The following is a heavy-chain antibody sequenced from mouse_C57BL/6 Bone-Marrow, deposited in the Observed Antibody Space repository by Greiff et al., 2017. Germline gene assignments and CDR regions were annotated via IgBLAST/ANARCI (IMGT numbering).Heavy chain of an antibody. Sequence: EVKLLESGPELVKPGASVKMSCKASGYTFTDYNMHWVKQSHGKSLEWIGYINPNNGGTSYNQKFKGKATLTVNKSSSTAYMELRSLTSEDSAVYYCARGEYGYDVDYWGQGTTLTVSS. CDR1: GYTFTDYN. D-gene: IGHD2-2*01. V-gene: IGHV1-22*01. J-gene: IGHJ2*01. CDR3: ARGEYGYDVDY. CDR2: INPNNGGT.